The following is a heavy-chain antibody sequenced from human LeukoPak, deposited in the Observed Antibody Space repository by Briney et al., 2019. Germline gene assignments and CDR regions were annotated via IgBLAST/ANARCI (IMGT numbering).Heavy chain of an antibody. CDR2: INPNSGGT. CDR3: AREVPPIVVVPAAMQAAFDI. V-gene: IGHV1-2*02. J-gene: IGHJ3*02. D-gene: IGHD2-2*01. Sequence: GASVKVSCKASGYTFTGYYMHWVRHAPGQGLEWMGWINPNSGGTNYAQKFQGRVTMTRDTSISTAYMELSRLRSDDTAVYYCAREVPPIVVVPAAMQAAFDIWGQGTMVTVSS. CDR1: GYTFTGYY.